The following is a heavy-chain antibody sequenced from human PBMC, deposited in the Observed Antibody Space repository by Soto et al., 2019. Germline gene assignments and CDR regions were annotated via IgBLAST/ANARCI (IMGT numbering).Heavy chain of an antibody. Sequence: TGGSLRLSCAASGFPFSSYSMNWVRQDPGKGLEWVSYISSSSSTIYYADSVKGRFTISRDNAKNSLYLQMNSLRAEDTAVYYCAKEKTSYYDILTGVRGDWFDPWGQGTLVTVSS. CDR2: ISSSSSTI. CDR1: GFPFSSYS. CDR3: AKEKTSYYDILTGVRGDWFDP. J-gene: IGHJ5*02. D-gene: IGHD3-9*01. V-gene: IGHV3-48*01.